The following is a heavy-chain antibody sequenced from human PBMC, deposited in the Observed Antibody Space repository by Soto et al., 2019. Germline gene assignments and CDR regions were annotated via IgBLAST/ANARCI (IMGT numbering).Heavy chain of an antibody. D-gene: IGHD2-15*01. Sequence: GGSLRLSCAASGFTFSSYAMSWVRQAPGKGLEWVSAISGSGGSTYYADSVKGRFTISRDNSKNTLHLQMNSLRAEDTAVYYCAKSLRGYCSGGSCYQYYFDYWGQGTLVTVSS. CDR1: GFTFSSYA. CDR2: ISGSGGST. CDR3: AKSLRGYCSGGSCYQYYFDY. V-gene: IGHV3-23*01. J-gene: IGHJ4*02.